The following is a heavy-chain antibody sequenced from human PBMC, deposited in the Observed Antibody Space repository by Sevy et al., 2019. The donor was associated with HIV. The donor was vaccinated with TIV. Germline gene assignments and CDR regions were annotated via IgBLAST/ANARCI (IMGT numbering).Heavy chain of an antibody. CDR3: NRGDPSKTFDC. CDR2: MYHSGST. V-gene: IGHV4-30-2*01. J-gene: IGHJ4*01. Sequence: SETLSLTCAVSGDSISSGGYSWNWIRQPPGKGLEWFGYMYHSGSTYYNPSLQSRVTISVDRSKNQFSLWVASVTAADTAVYSCNRGDPSKTFDCRGQGALCTFTS. CDR1: GDSISSGGYS.